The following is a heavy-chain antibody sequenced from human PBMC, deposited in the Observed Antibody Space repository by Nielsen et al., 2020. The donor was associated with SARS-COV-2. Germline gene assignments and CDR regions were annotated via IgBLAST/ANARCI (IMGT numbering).Heavy chain of an antibody. CDR2: ISWNSGSI. V-gene: IGHV3-9*01. CDR1: GFTFSSYG. CDR3: ARDEDSSSSSPLDY. D-gene: IGHD6-13*01. J-gene: IGHJ4*02. Sequence: SLKISCAASGFTFSSYGMHWVRQAPGKGLEWVSGISWNSGSIGYADSVKGRFTISRDNAKNSLYLQMNSLRAEDTAVYYCARDEDSSSSSPLDYWGQGTLVTVSS.